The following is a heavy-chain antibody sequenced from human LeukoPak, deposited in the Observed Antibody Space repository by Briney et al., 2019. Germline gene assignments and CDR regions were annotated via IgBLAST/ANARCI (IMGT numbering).Heavy chain of an antibody. D-gene: IGHD3-22*01. CDR2: IYTSGST. J-gene: IGHJ5*02. CDR1: GGSISSGSYY. V-gene: IGHV4-61*02. Sequence: SQTLSLTCTASGGSISSGSYYWSWIRQPGGRGLEWIERIYTSGSTNYNPSLKSRVTISVDTSKNQFSLKLSSVTAADTAVYYCARGEYYYDSSGYYGGYNWFDPWGQGTLVTVSS. CDR3: ARGEYYYDSSGYYGGYNWFDP.